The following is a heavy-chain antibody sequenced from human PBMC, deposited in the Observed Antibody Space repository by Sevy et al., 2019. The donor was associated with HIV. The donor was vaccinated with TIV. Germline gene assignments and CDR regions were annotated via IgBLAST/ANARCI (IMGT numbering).Heavy chain of an antibody. CDR2: IKQDGSEK. CDR3: ARESTVTAMVIHYYYGMDV. CDR1: GFTFSSYW. J-gene: IGHJ6*02. Sequence: GGSLRLSCAASGFTFSSYWMSWVRQAPGKGLEWVANIKQDGSEKYYVDSVKGRFTISRDNAKNSLYLQMNSLRAEDTAVYYCARESTVTAMVIHYYYGMDVWGQGTTVTVSS. V-gene: IGHV3-7*01. D-gene: IGHD5-18*01.